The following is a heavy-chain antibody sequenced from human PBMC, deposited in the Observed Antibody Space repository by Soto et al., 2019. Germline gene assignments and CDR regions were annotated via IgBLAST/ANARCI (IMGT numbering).Heavy chain of an antibody. Sequence: GESLKISCKGSGYSFTNYWIGWVRQMPGKGLEWMGIIYPGDSDTSYSPSFQGQVIISVGQSISTAYLQWSSLQASDAAMYYCARQDYNYAYFDFWGQGTLVTVSS. CDR1: GYSFTNYW. CDR2: IYPGDSDT. V-gene: IGHV5-51*01. J-gene: IGHJ4*02. CDR3: ARQDYNYAYFDF. D-gene: IGHD5-18*01.